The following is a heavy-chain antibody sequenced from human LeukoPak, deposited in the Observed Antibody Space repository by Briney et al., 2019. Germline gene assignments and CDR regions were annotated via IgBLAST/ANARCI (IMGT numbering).Heavy chain of an antibody. D-gene: IGHD3-22*01. J-gene: IGHJ4*02. Sequence: GGSLRLSCAASGFTFSSYAMSWVRQAPGKGLEWVSAISGSGGSTYYADSVKGRFTISRDNSKNTLYLQMNSLRAEDTAVYYCAKDSYDSSGFYGGTDYWGQGTLVTVSS. V-gene: IGHV3-23*01. CDR3: AKDSYDSSGFYGGTDY. CDR2: ISGSGGST. CDR1: GFTFSSYA.